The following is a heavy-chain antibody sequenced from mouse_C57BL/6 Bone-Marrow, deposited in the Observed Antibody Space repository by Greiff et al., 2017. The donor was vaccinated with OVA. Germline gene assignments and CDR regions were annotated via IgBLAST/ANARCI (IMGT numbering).Heavy chain of an antibody. CDR1: GYTFTSYW. CDR2: IYPGSGST. Sequence: QVQLQQPGAELVKPGASVKMSCKASGYTFTSYWITWVKQRPGQGLEWIGDIYPGSGSTNYNEKFKSKATLTVDTSSSTAYMQLSSLTSEDSAVYYCARRGIYYGIPWFAYWGQGTLVTVSA. D-gene: IGHD2-1*01. CDR3: ARRGIYYGIPWFAY. J-gene: IGHJ3*01. V-gene: IGHV1-55*01.